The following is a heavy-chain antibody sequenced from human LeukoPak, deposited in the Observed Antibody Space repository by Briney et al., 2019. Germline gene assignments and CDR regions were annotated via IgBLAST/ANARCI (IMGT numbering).Heavy chain of an antibody. CDR2: INPNSGGT. J-gene: IGHJ5*02. V-gene: IGHV1-2*02. CDR1: GYTFTGYY. CDR3: ARQRRVSYGSGIPGWSDP. D-gene: IGHD3-10*01. Sequence: ASVKVSCKASGYTFTGYYMHWVRQAPGQGLEWMGWINPNSGGTNYAQKFQGRVTMTRDTSISTAYMELSRLRSDDTAVYYCARQRRVSYGSGIPGWSDPWGQGTLVTVSS.